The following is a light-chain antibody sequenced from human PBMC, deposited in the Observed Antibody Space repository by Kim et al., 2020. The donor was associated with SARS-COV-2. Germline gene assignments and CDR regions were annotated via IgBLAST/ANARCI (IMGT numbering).Light chain of an antibody. Sequence: ASVGDRVTITCRASQGISNYLAWYQQRPGKVPKLLIYAASALQSGVPSRFSGSGSGTDFTLTISSLQPEDVATYYCQKYNSAPRTFGQGTKVDIK. V-gene: IGKV1-27*01. CDR2: AAS. CDR1: QGISNY. CDR3: QKYNSAPRT. J-gene: IGKJ1*01.